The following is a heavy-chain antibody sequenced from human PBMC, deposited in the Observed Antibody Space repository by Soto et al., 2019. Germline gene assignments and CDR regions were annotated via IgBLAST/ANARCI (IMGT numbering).Heavy chain of an antibody. Sequence: SETLSLTCTVSGGSISSYYWSWIRQPPGKGLEWTGYIYYSGSTNYNPSLKSRVTISVDTSKNQFSLKLSSVTAADTAVYYCARLGVVAVAGTWDYYYGMDVWGQGTTVTVSS. V-gene: IGHV4-59*01. J-gene: IGHJ6*02. D-gene: IGHD6-19*01. CDR3: ARLGVVAVAGTWDYYYGMDV. CDR1: GGSISSYY. CDR2: IYYSGST.